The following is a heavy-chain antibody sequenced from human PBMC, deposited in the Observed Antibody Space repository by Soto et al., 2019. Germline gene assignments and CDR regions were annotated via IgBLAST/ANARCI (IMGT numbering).Heavy chain of an antibody. V-gene: IGHV1-8*01. CDR3: TGGPPNWGFDS. J-gene: IGHJ5*01. CDR2: MSPKTANT. CDR1: GYTFTSYD. Sequence: ASVKVSCKASGYTFTSYDINWVRQTAGQGLEWMGWMSPKTANTGYAQKFQDRVTMTRSTSISTAYMELSSLTSEDTAVYYCTGGPPNWGFDSWGQGTQVTVSS. D-gene: IGHD7-27*01.